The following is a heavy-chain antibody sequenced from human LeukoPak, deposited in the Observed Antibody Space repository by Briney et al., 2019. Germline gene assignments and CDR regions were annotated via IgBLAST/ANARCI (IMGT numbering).Heavy chain of an antibody. Sequence: PGGSLRLSCAVSGFTVSSYAMSWVRQAPGKGLEWVSAISGSGGSTYYADSVKGRFTISRDNSKNTLYLQMNSLRAEDTAVYYCAKIIELGPLPEYWGQGTLVTVSS. CDR1: GFTVSSYA. D-gene: IGHD6-13*01. CDR3: AKIIELGPLPEY. CDR2: ISGSGGST. V-gene: IGHV3-23*01. J-gene: IGHJ4*02.